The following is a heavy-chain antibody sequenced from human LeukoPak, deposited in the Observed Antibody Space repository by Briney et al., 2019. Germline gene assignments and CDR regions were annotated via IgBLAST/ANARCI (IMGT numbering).Heavy chain of an antibody. CDR2: VYSGGNT. D-gene: IGHD4-17*01. CDR1: GFTFSSNY. Sequence: GGSLRLSCAASGFTFSSNYMSWVRQAPGKGLEWVSVVYSGGNTYHADAVRGRFTIPSDNSKNTLYLQMNRLSAEDTAVYYCARRLLTVTSGFHWYFELSGGGTLFTVSS. V-gene: IGHV3-66*01. CDR3: ARRLLTVTSGFHWYFEL. J-gene: IGHJ2*01.